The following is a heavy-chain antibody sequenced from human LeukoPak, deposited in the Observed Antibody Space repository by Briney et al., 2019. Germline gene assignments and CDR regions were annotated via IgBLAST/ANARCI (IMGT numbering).Heavy chain of an antibody. V-gene: IGHV3-43*01. J-gene: IGHJ4*02. CDR2: ISWDGGST. CDR1: GFTFDDYT. D-gene: IGHD6-6*01. Sequence: SGGSLRLSCAASGFTFDDYTIHWVRQAPGKGLEWVSLISWDGGSTYYADSVKGRFTISRDNSKNSLYLQMNSLRTEDTALYYCATLTSSSSTPDYWGQGTLVTVSS. CDR3: ATLTSSSSTPDY.